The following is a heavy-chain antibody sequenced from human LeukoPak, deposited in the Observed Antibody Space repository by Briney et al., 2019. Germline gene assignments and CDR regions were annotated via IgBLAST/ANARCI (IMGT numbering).Heavy chain of an antibody. CDR1: GFTFSSYA. CDR3: AKGPTVTTWGWFDP. CDR2: ISYDGSNK. D-gene: IGHD4-17*01. V-gene: IGHV3-30*18. J-gene: IGHJ5*02. Sequence: GGSLRLSCAASGFTFSSYAVSWVRQAPGKGLGWVAVISYDGSNKYYADSVKGRFTISRDNSKNTLYLQMNSLRAEDTAVYYCAKGPTVTTWGWFDPWGQGTLVTVSS.